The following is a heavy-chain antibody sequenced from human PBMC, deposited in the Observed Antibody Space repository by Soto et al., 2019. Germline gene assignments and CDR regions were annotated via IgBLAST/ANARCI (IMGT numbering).Heavy chain of an antibody. Sequence: EVQLVESGGGLVQPGRSLRLSCAASGFTFDDYAMHWVRQAPGKGLEWVSGISSNSGSIGYADSVKGRFTISRDNAKNSLYLQMNSLRAEDTALYYCARGRRDTVTRDFDIWGQGTMVTVSS. V-gene: IGHV3-9*01. D-gene: IGHD4-17*01. J-gene: IGHJ3*02. CDR2: ISSNSGSI. CDR1: GFTFDDYA. CDR3: ARGRRDTVTRDFDI.